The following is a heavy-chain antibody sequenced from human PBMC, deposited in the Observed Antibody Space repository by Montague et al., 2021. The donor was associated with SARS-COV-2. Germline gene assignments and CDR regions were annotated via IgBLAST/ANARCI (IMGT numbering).Heavy chain of an antibody. CDR1: GGFISSSY. CDR3: ARDLLPPRTAIKTNFFGLDV. Sequence: SETLSLTCTVPGGFISSSYWSWIRQPPGKGLEWIGYIYHSGNTNYNPSLKSRVTISIDTSMNQFSLSLSSMTAADTAVYFCARDLLPPRTAIKTNFFGLDVWGQGTTVTVSS. J-gene: IGHJ6*02. V-gene: IGHV4-59*01. D-gene: IGHD2-21*02. CDR2: IYHSGNT.